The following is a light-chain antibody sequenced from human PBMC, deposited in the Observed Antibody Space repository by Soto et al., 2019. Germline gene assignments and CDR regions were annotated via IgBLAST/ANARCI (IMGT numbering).Light chain of an antibody. CDR1: SSNIGNNY. CDR2: DND. Sequence: QSVLTQPPSVSAAPGQKVTVSCSGSSSNIGNNYVSWYQHLPGTAPKLLIYDNDVRPSGIPDRFYGSKSGKSATLGITGLQTGDEADYYCATWDSSLSAGVFGGGTKLTV. J-gene: IGLJ3*02. V-gene: IGLV1-51*01. CDR3: ATWDSSLSAGV.